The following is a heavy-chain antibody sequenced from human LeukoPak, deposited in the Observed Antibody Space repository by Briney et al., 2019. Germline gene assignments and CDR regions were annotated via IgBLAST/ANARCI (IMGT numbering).Heavy chain of an antibody. CDR1: GYSFTSYW. D-gene: IGHD6-19*01. J-gene: IGHJ4*02. V-gene: IGHV5-51*01. CDR3: ARRASGWYVDY. CDR2: IY. Sequence: GEPLNFSCKGPGYSFTSYWIGWVRQMPGQGLEWMGIIYSLSFQGQVTISADKSISTAYLQWSSLKASDTAMYYCARRASGWYVDYWGQGTLVTVSS.